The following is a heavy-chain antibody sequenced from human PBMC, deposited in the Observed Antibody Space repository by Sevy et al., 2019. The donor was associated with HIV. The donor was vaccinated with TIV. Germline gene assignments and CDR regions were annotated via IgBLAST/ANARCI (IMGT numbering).Heavy chain of an antibody. V-gene: IGHV4-34*01. CDR2: IDHIGST. CDR1: GGSFSGYY. CDR3: ARTVGGALDPEENYYVDY. J-gene: IGHJ4*02. D-gene: IGHD3-10*01. Sequence: SETLSLTCAVYGGSFSGYYWTWIRQPPGKGLEWIGEIDHIGSTNYNPSLKSRVTISVDTSKNQFSLTLSSVTAADTAIYYCARTVGGALDPEENYYVDYWGQGTLVTVSS.